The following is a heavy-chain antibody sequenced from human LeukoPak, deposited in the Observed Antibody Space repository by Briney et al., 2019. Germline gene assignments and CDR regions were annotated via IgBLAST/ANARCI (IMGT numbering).Heavy chain of an antibody. V-gene: IGHV1-18*01. D-gene: IGHD2-2*01. CDR2: ISVNNGGT. Sequence: SVKVSCKASGYTFTTYSLAWVRQAPGQSLEWMGWISVNNGGTNYAQSFQDRVTLTRDTSTNTAYLELRSLRSDDTAIIYCATATQPRGYFLHWGQGTLVTVSS. CDR1: GYTFTTYS. CDR3: ATATQPRGYFLH. J-gene: IGHJ1*01.